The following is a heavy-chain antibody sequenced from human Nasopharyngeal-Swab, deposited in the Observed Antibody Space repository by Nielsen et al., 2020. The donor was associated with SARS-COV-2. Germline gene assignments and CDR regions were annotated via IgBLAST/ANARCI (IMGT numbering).Heavy chain of an antibody. Sequence: GGSLRLSCKGSGYSFTSYWISWVRQMPGKGLEWMGRIDPSDSYTNYSPSFQGHVTISADKSISTAYPQWSSLKASDTAMYYCARQKAVAFYYYYGMDVWGQGTTVTVSS. D-gene: IGHD6-19*01. CDR1: GYSFTSYW. V-gene: IGHV5-10-1*01. CDR2: IDPSDSYT. J-gene: IGHJ6*02. CDR3: ARQKAVAFYYYYGMDV.